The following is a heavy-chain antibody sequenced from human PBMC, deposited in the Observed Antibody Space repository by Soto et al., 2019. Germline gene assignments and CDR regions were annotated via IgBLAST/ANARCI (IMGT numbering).Heavy chain of an antibody. CDR2: ISAYNGNT. CDR3: ARGLYSSSWPAVGAYYYYYYVMDV. V-gene: IGHV1-18*01. Sequence: GASVKVSCKASGYTFTSYGISWVRQAPGKGLEWMGWISAYNGNTNYAQKLQGRVTMTTDTSTSTAYMELRSLRSDDTAVYYCARGLYSSSWPAVGAYYYYYYVMDVWGQGTTVTVSS. J-gene: IGHJ6*02. D-gene: IGHD6-13*01. CDR1: GYTFTSYG.